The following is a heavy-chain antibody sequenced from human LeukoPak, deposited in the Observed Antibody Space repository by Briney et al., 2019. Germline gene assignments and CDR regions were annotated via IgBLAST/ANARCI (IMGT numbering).Heavy chain of an antibody. Sequence: SETLSLTCTVSGGSISSGGYYWSWIRQHPGKGLEWIGYIYYSGSTYHNPSLKSRVTISVDTSKNQFSLKLSSVTAADTAVYYCARDQDYYDSSGYRVDYYYGMDVWGQGTTVTVSS. J-gene: IGHJ6*02. D-gene: IGHD3-22*01. CDR2: IYYSGST. CDR3: ARDQDYYDSSGYRVDYYYGMDV. V-gene: IGHV4-31*03. CDR1: GGSISSGGYY.